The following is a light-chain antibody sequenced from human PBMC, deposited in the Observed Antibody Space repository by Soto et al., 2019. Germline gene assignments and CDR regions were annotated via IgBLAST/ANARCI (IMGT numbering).Light chain of an antibody. Sequence: QSALTQPPSVSGSPGQSVTISCTGASSDVGRYNRVSWYQQSPGTAPKLLIYEVRNRPSGVPGRFSGSRSANTASLTISGLQAEDEADYYCSLYTTNSTFVFGAGTKLTVL. CDR2: EVR. CDR3: SLYTTNSTFV. V-gene: IGLV2-18*01. J-gene: IGLJ1*01. CDR1: SSDVGRYNR.